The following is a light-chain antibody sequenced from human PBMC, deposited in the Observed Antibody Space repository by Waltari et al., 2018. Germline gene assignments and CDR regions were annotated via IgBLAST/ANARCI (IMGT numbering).Light chain of an antibody. V-gene: IGKV3-11*01. Sequence: EIVLTQSPATLSLSPGQRATLPCRASQSVSINLGWYQPKLGQPPRLLIYDASNRATGSPARFRASGSGTDFTLTISSLEPEDFAVYFCQQTSSWPLTFGGGTKVEIK. CDR1: QSVSIN. CDR2: DAS. CDR3: QQTSSWPLT. J-gene: IGKJ4*01.